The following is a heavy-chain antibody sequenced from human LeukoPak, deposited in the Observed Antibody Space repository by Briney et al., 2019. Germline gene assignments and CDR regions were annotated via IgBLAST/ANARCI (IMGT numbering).Heavy chain of an antibody. Sequence: SVKVSCKASGGTFSSYAISWVRQAPGQGLEWMGGIIPIFGTANYAQKFQGRVTITADESTSTAYMELSSLRSEDTAVYYCARVVVPAAIAPGMDVWGQGTTVTVSS. CDR1: GGTFSSYA. V-gene: IGHV1-69*13. CDR3: ARVVVPAAIAPGMDV. D-gene: IGHD2-2*01. CDR2: IIPIFGTA. J-gene: IGHJ6*02.